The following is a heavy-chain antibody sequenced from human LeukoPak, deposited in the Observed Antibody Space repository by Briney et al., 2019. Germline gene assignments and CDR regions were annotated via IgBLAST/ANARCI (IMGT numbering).Heavy chain of an antibody. D-gene: IGHD1-14*01. J-gene: IGHJ4*02. CDR2: IYYSGST. CDR1: GGSLSSSSYY. V-gene: IGHV4-39*01. CDR3: AKTWKPVPFDY. Sequence: PSETLSLTCGVSGGSLSSSSYYWGWIRQPPGKGLEWIGSIYYSGSTYYNPSLKSRVTISVDTSKTQFSLKLSSVTAADAAVYYCAKTWKPVPFDYWGQGTLVTVSS.